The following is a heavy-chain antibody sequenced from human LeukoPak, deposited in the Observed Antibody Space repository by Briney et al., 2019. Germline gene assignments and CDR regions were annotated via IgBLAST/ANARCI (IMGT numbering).Heavy chain of an antibody. CDR3: ARVLGSSGWARVDY. J-gene: IGHJ4*02. D-gene: IGHD6-19*01. CDR2: IYYTGST. CDR1: GGSITSNNW. V-gene: IGHV4-4*02. Sequence: PSGTLSLTCAVSGGSITSNNWWSWVRQPPGRGLEWIGEIYYTGSTSYTPSLKSRVTMSFDKSKNLFSLKLTSVTAADTAVYYCARVLGSSGWARVDYWGQGTLVTVSS.